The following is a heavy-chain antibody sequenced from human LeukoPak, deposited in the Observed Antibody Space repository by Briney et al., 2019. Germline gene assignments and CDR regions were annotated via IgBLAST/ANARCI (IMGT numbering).Heavy chain of an antibody. V-gene: IGHV3-64*01. CDR2: ISGNGVST. CDR1: GFTFSSYA. D-gene: IGHD6-19*01. CDR3: ARDPYSGGYGAHYYYYMDV. Sequence: GGSLRLSCAASGFTFSSYAMHWVRQAPGKGLEYVSAISGNGVSTDYANSVKGRFTISRDNAENSLYLQMNSLRDEDTAVYYCARDPYSGGYGAHYYYYMDVWGKGTTVTVSS. J-gene: IGHJ6*03.